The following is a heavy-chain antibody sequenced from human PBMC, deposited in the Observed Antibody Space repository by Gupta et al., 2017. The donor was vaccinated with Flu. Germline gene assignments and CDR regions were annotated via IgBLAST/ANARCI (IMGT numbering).Heavy chain of an antibody. CDR1: GFTLSREA. Sequence: EVQLLESGGDLVQPGGSLRVSCTASGFTLSREAMTWVRQAPGKGLEWVSVISGSGGSTYYADSVKGRFTISRDNSKNTLFLQMNNLNVDDTAVYYCAKAMPNWNYVTYYGMDVWGQGTTVIVSS. CDR3: AKAMPNWNYVTYYGMDV. D-gene: IGHD1-7*01. V-gene: IGHV3-23*01. CDR2: ISGSGGST. J-gene: IGHJ6*02.